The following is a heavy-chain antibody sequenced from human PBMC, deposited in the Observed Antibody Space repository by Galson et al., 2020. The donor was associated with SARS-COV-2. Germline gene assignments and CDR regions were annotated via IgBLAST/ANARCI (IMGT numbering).Heavy chain of an antibody. CDR2: IYYSGSTHSGST. CDR1: GGSITNHY. V-gene: IGHV4-59*11. D-gene: IGHD4-4*01. Sequence: ASETLSLTCIVSGGSITNHYWNWVRQPPGKGLEWVGYIYYSGSTHSGSTYYNPSLRGRVTISVDTSKNQFSLRLSSVTAADTAVYYCASNYDPRCDFLGAFDIWGQGTMVTVSS. CDR3: ASNYDPRCDFLGAFDI. J-gene: IGHJ3*02.